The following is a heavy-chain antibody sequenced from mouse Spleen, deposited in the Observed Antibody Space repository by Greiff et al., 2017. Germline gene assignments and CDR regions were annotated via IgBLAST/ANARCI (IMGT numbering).Heavy chain of an antibody. CDR1: GYTFTDYE. V-gene: IGHV1-15*01. CDR3: TRYGTSLYYGYDRAWFAY. J-gene: IGHJ3*01. CDR2: IDPETGGT. D-gene: IGHD2-2*01. Sequence: QVQLQQSGAELVRPGASVTLSCKASGYTFTDYEMHWVKQTPVHGLEWIGAIDPETGGTAYNQKFKGKAILTADKSSSTAYMELRSLTSEDSAVYYCTRYGTSLYYGYDRAWFAYWGQGTLVTVSA.